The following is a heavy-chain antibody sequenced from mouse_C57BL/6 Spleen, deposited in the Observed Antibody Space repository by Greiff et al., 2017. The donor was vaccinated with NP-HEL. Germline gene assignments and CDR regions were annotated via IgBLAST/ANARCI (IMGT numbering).Heavy chain of an antibody. CDR1: GYAFSSSW. CDR2: IYPGDGDT. Sequence: VQLQQSGPELVKPGASVKISCKASGYAFSSSWMNWVKQRPGKGLEWIGRIYPGDGDTNYNGKFKGKATLTADKSSSTAYMQLSSLTSEDSAVYFCAREGGIYYGNYRWYFDVWGTGTTVTVSS. CDR3: AREGGIYYGNYRWYFDV. V-gene: IGHV1-82*01. D-gene: IGHD2-1*01. J-gene: IGHJ1*03.